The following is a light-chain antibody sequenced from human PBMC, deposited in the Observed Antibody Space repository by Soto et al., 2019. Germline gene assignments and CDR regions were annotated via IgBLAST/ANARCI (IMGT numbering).Light chain of an antibody. Sequence: AIRMTQSPSSFSASTGDRVTITCRASQGISSYLAWYQQKPGKAPKLLIYAASTLQSGVPSRFSGSRSGTDFTLTISCLQSEDYATYYCQQYYSYPLTFGQGTKLEIK. J-gene: IGKJ2*01. CDR1: QGISSY. CDR2: AAS. CDR3: QQYYSYPLT. V-gene: IGKV1-8*01.